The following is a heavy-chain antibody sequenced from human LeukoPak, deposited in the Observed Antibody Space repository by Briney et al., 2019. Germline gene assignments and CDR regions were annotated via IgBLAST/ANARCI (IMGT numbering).Heavy chain of an antibody. J-gene: IGHJ4*02. Sequence: SETLSLTCAVYGGSFSGYYWSWIRQPPGKGLEWIGEINHSGSTNYNPSLKSRVTISVGTSKNQFSLKLSSVTAADTAVYYCARASWLVKSSYYFDYWGQGTLVTVSS. CDR2: INHSGST. CDR3: ARASWLVKSSYYFDY. V-gene: IGHV4-34*01. CDR1: GGSFSGYY. D-gene: IGHD6-19*01.